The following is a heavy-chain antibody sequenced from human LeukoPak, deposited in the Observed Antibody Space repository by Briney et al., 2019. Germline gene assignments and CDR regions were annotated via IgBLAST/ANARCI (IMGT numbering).Heavy chain of an antibody. CDR2: ISGSGGST. J-gene: IGHJ4*02. D-gene: IGHD3-22*01. CDR1: GFTFSSYE. Sequence: PGGSLRLSCAASGFTFSSYEMSWVRQAPGRGLEWVSAISGSGGSTYYADSVKGRFTISRDNSKNTLYLQMNSLRAEDTAVYYCARGYYDSNAQLFDYWGQGTLVTVSS. V-gene: IGHV3-23*01. CDR3: ARGYYDSNAQLFDY.